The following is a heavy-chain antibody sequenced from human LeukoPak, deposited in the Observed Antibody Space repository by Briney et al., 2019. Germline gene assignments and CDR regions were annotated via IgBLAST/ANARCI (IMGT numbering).Heavy chain of an antibody. CDR3: AKTLRELSGGAFDI. CDR1: GFTFSDYY. V-gene: IGHV3-11*04. CDR2: ISSSGSTI. D-gene: IGHD1-26*01. J-gene: IGHJ3*02. Sequence: KPGGSLRLSCAASGFTFSDYYMSWIRQAPGKGLEWVSYISSSGSTIYYADSVKGRFTISRDNSKNTLYLQTNSLRAEDTAVYYCAKTLRELSGGAFDIWGQGTMVTVSS.